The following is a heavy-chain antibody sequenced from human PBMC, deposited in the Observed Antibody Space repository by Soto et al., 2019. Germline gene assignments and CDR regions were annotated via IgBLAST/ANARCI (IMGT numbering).Heavy chain of an antibody. CDR2: IWYDGSNK. D-gene: IGHD3-16*01. CDR3: ARSRQGEQPHYYYYGMDV. CDR1: GFTFSSYG. Sequence: QVQLVESGGGVVQPGRSLRLSCAASGFTFSSYGMHWVRQAPGKGLEWVAVIWYDGSNKYYADSVKGRFTISRDNSKNTLYLQMNSLRAEDTAVYYCARSRQGEQPHYYYYGMDVRGQGTTVTVSS. J-gene: IGHJ6*02. V-gene: IGHV3-33*01.